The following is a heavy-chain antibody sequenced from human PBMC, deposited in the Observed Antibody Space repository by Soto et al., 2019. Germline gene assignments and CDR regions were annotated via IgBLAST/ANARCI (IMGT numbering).Heavy chain of an antibody. J-gene: IGHJ4*02. D-gene: IGHD4-17*01. CDR2: INSDGSGT. V-gene: IGHV3-74*01. Sequence: GSLRLSCAASGFTFSRYWMHWVRQVPGKGLMWVSHINSDGSGTSYADSVKGRFTISRDNAKNTLYLQMNSLRVEDTAVYYCARDTPGDGIDYWGQGTLVTVSS. CDR1: GFTFSRYW. CDR3: ARDTPGDGIDY.